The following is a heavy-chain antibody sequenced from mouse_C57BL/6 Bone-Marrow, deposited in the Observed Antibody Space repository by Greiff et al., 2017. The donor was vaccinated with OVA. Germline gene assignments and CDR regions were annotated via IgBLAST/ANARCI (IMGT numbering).Heavy chain of an antibody. CDR1: GYTFTSYD. Sequence: QVQLQQPGPELVKPGASVKLSCKASGYTFTSYDINWVKQRPGQGLEWIGWIYPSDGSTKYNEKFKGKATLTVDTSSSTAYMELHSLTSEDSAVYICARRDGYYHKDYWGQRTSVTVSS. CDR3: ARRDGYYHKDY. V-gene: IGHV1-85*01. D-gene: IGHD2-3*01. CDR2: IYPSDGST. J-gene: IGHJ4*01.